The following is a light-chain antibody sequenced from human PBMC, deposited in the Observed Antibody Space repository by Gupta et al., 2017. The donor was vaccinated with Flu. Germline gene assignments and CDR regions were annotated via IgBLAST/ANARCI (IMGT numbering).Light chain of an antibody. V-gene: IGKV3-20*01. CDR2: GAS. CDR3: QQYRTSPFT. CDR1: QSVGSNY. J-gene: IGKJ3*01. Sequence: ELVLTQSPGTLSLSPGERATLSCRASQSVGSNYLTWYQQKRGQAPRLLIFGASNRATGIPDRFRGSGSGTDFTLTISRLEPADFAVYYCQQYRTSPFTFGPGTKVDIK.